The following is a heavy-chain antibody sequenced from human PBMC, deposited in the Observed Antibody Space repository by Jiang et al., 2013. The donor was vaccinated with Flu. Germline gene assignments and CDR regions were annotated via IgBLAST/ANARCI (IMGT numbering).Heavy chain of an antibody. Sequence: PGLVKPSGTLSLTCAVSGGSISSSNWWSWVRQPPGKGLEWIGEIYHSGSTNYNPSLKSRVTISVDKSKNQFSLKLSSVTAADMAVYYCARVIRDGTTVTDGWFDPWDQGTLVTVSS. J-gene: IGHJ5*02. V-gene: IGHV4-4*02. CDR1: GGSISSSNW. CDR3: ARVIRDGTTVTDGWFDP. CDR2: IYHSGST. D-gene: IGHD4-17*01.